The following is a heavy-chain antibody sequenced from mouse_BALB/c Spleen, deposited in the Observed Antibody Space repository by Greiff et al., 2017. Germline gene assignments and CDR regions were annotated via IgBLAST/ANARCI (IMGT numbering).Heavy chain of an antibody. V-gene: IGHV1-18*01. J-gene: IGHJ1*01. D-gene: IGHD1-1*01. CDR1: GYSFTGYT. CDR2: INPYNGGT. CDR3: ARGHYYYGSSLYFDV. Sequence: EVQVVESGPELVKPGASMKISCKASGYSFTGYTMNWVKQSHGKNLEWIGLINPYNGGTSYNQKFKGKATLTVDKSSSTAYMELLSLTSEDSAVYYCARGHYYYGSSLYFDVWGAGTTVTVSS.